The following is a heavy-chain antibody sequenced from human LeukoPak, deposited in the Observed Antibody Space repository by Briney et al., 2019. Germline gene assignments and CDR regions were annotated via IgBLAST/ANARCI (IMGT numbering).Heavy chain of an antibody. V-gene: IGHV4-39*01. CDR3: ARYASGSYFDY. J-gene: IGHJ4*02. CDR1: GGSISSSDYY. D-gene: IGHD1-26*01. Sequence: PSETLSLTCTVSGGSISSSDYYWGWIRQPPGKGLEWIGSIYYSGSTYYNPSLKSRVTISVDTSKNQFSLKLSSVTAADTAVYYCARYASGSYFDYWGQGTLVTVSS. CDR2: IYYSGST.